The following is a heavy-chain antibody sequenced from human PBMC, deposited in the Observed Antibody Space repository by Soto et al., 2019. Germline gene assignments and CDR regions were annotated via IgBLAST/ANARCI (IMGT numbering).Heavy chain of an antibody. J-gene: IGHJ6*02. V-gene: IGHV3-21*01. CDR1: GFTFSSYS. D-gene: IGHD6-19*01. Sequence: EVQLVESGGGLVKPGGSLRLSCAASGFTFSSYSMNWVRQAPGKGLEWVSSISSSSSYIYYADSVKGRFTISSDNAKNSLYLQMTSLRAEDTAVYYCASEQWAGGMDVWGQGTTVTVSS. CDR3: ASEQWAGGMDV. CDR2: ISSSSSYI.